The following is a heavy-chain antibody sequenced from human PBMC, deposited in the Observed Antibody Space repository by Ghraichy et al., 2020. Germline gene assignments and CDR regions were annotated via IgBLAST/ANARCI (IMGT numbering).Heavy chain of an antibody. V-gene: IGHV1-3*01. CDR3: ARDRRGYDSRDWFDP. CDR1: GYTFTSYA. D-gene: IGHD5-12*01. Sequence: ASVKVSCKASGYTFTSYAMHWVRQAPGQRLEWMGWINAGNGNTKYSQNFQGRVTITRDTSASTAYMELSSLRSEDTAVYYCARDRRGYDSRDWFDPWGQGTLVTVSS. CDR2: INAGNGNT. J-gene: IGHJ5*02.